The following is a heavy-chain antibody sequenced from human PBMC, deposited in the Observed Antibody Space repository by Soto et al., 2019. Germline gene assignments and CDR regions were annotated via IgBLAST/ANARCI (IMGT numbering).Heavy chain of an antibody. V-gene: IGHV5-51*01. D-gene: IGHD1-20*01. J-gene: IGHJ6*02. Sequence: GESPTISCKGSGYNFINSWIAWVRQMTGKGLEGIGISSPGDSHTKHSPSLQGQVTISPDKSISTAYLQSSSLKASDTAIYYCGRMARNYNYNDMDCWDQGTRVTVSS. CDR1: GYNFINSW. CDR2: SSPGDSHT. CDR3: GRMARNYNYNDMDC.